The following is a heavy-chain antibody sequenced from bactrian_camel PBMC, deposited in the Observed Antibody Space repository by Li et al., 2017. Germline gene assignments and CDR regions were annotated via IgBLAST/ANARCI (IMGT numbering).Heavy chain of an antibody. D-gene: IGHD6*01. CDR1: GLRFSSYV. V-gene: IGHV3S40*01. J-gene: IGHJ6*01. CDR3: AAPLMYGGSWRGADFGY. Sequence: VQLVESGGGLVKPGQSLRLSCRASGLRFSSYVVDWVRQAPGEEREGVAAISVDSVSTNYAGSVKGRFTISRDNAKNTVYLQMNSLKTEDTAVYYCAAPLMYGGSWRGADFGYWGQGTQVTVS. CDR2: ISVDSVST.